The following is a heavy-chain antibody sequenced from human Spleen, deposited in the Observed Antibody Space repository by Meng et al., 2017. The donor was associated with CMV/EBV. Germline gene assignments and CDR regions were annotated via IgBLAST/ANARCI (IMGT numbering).Heavy chain of an antibody. CDR3: ARGWGVIEGADGY. CDR1: GFTFSSYA. Sequence: CEESGFTFSSYAMHWVRQAPGKGLEWVAVISYDGSNKYYADSVKGRFTISRDNSKNTLYLQMNSLRAEDTAVYYCARGWGVIEGADGYWGQGTLVTVSS. V-gene: IGHV3-30*04. CDR2: ISYDGSNK. D-gene: IGHD3-16*02. J-gene: IGHJ4*02.